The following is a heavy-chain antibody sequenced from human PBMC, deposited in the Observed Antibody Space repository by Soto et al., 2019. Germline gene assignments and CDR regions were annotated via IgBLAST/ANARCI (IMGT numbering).Heavy chain of an antibody. CDR3: ARDRDDYGSGNYYNRIDF. J-gene: IGHJ1*01. V-gene: IGHV1-69*01. Sequence: QVQLVQYGAEVKKPGSSVKVSCKASGGIFSTYAISWLRQAPGQGLEWMGGIIPIFGTPNYAQRFQGRVTITADESTSTAYMELSRLRCEDTAVYYCARDRDDYGSGNYYNRIDFWGQRTLVTVSS. CDR1: GGIFSTYA. D-gene: IGHD3-10*01. CDR2: IIPIFGTP.